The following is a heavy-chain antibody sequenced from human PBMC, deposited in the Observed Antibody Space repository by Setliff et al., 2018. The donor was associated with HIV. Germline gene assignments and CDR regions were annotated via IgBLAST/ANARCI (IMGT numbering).Heavy chain of an antibody. Sequence: ASVKVSCKASGGPFTSYTFAWVRQAPGQGLEWMGGIIPVIPLSKYAQEFQGRVTMTRNTSISTAYMELSSLRSEDTAVYYCARGIKLVGGVIVGSMDVWGKGTTVTVSS. V-gene: IGHV1-69*10. J-gene: IGHJ6*03. CDR3: ARGIKLVGGVIVGSMDV. D-gene: IGHD3-16*02. CDR1: GGPFTSYT. CDR2: IIPVIPLS.